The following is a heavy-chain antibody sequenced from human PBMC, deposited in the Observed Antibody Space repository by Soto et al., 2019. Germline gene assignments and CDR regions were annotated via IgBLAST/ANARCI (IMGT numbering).Heavy chain of an antibody. CDR1: GGTFSSYA. Sequence: ASVKVSCKASGGTFSSYAISWVRQAPGQGLEWMGGIIPIFGTANYAQKFQGRVTITADASTRTVYMQLRSLRSEDTAVYYCARGGYYDNVWGKLSHYGLDVWGQGTSVTVSS. V-gene: IGHV1-69*13. D-gene: IGHD3-16*01. J-gene: IGHJ6*02. CDR2: IIPIFGTA. CDR3: ARGGYYDNVWGKLSHYGLDV.